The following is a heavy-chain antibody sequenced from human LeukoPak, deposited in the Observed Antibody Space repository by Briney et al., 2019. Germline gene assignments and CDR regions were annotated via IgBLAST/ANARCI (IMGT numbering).Heavy chain of an antibody. CDR1: GFSFSSYA. J-gene: IGHJ4*02. CDR3: TRYNNDHFDY. D-gene: IGHD1-14*01. CDR2: ITGGGGNA. V-gene: IGHV3-23*01. Sequence: GGSLRLSCAASGFSFSSYAMSWVRQAPGKGLEWVSAITGGGGNAYYADSVKGRFTISRDNSKNTMSVQMDDLRAEDTAVYYCTRYNNDHFDYWGQGTLVTVSS.